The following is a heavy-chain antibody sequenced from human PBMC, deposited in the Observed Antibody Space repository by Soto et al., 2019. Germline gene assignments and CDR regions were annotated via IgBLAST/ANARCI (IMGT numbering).Heavy chain of an antibody. V-gene: IGHV3-33*01. CDR1: GFTFRSYG. D-gene: IGHD1-26*01. Sequence: GGSLRLSCAASGFTFRSYGMHWVRQAPGKGLEWVAVIWYDGSNKYYADSVKGRFTISRDNSKNTLYLQMNSLRAEDTAVYYCARGGGSYREPGYYYGMDVWGQGTTVTVSS. CDR3: ARGGGSYREPGYYYGMDV. CDR2: IWYDGSNK. J-gene: IGHJ6*02.